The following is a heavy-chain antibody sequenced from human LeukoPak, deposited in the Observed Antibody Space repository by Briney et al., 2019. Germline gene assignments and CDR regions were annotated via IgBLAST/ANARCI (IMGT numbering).Heavy chain of an antibody. V-gene: IGHV1-46*01. CDR1: GYTFTSYY. J-gene: IGHJ5*02. CDR3: AREVSGAVAGRFDP. CDR2: INPSGGST. Sequence: ASVTVSCTASGYTFTSYYMHWVRQAPGQGLEWMGIINPSGGSTSYAQKFQGRVTITRDTSTSTVYMELSSLRSEDTAVYYCAREVSGAVAGRFDPWGQGTLVTVSS. D-gene: IGHD6-19*01.